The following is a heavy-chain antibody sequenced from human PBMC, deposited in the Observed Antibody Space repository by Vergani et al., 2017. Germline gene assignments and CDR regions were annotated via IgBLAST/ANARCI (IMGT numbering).Heavy chain of an antibody. CDR1: GFSFRGHG. CDR3: AKDLSYSTSLPHFDS. J-gene: IGHJ4*02. D-gene: IGHD4-11*01. Sequence: QVQLVESGGGVVQPGRSLTLSCVASGFSFRGHGMHWVRQAPGKGLEWVAMISYDGDRRDYGDFAKGRFTISRDSSKTVYLQMNSLRVEDTAMYFCAKDLSYSTSLPHFDSRGQGTLVTVSS. V-gene: IGHV3-30*18. CDR2: ISYDGDRR.